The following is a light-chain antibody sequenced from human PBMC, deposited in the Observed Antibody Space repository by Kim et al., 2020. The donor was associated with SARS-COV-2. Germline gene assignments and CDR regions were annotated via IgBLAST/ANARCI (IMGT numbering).Light chain of an antibody. CDR1: QGISTN. CDR3: QQLNSYLRT. V-gene: IGKV1-9*01. Sequence: IQLTQFPSSLPASVGDRVTLTCRASQGISTNLAWYQQKPGKAPKVLIYGASTLQSGVPSRFSGSGSGTDFTLTISSLQPEDFATYYCQQLNSYLRTFGQGTKLE. CDR2: GAS. J-gene: IGKJ2*01.